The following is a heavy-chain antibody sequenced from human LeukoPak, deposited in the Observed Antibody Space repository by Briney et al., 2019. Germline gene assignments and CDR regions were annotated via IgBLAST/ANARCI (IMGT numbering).Heavy chain of an antibody. J-gene: IGHJ3*02. CDR3: ARELGRGDAFDI. CDR1: GFTFSDYY. V-gene: IGHV3-11*01. CDR2: ISSSGSTI. Sequence: GGSLRLSCAASGFTFSDYYMSWIRQAPGKGLEWVSYISSSGSTIYYADSVKGRFTISRDNSKNTLYLQMNSLRAEDTAVYYCARELGRGDAFDIWGQGTMVTVSS. D-gene: IGHD7-27*01.